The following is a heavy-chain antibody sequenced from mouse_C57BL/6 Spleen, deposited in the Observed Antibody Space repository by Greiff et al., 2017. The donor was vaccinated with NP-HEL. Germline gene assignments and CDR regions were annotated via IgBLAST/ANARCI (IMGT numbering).Heavy chain of an antibody. J-gene: IGHJ2*01. Sequence: EVQLQQSGPVLVKPGASVKMSCKASGYTFTDYYMNWVKQSHGKSLEWIGVINPYNGGTSYNQKFKGKATLTVDKSSSTAYMELNSLTSEDSAVYYCARVIYSHFDYWGQGTTLTVSS. CDR1: GYTFTDYY. CDR2: INPYNGGT. CDR3: ARVIYSHFDY. D-gene: IGHD2-1*01. V-gene: IGHV1-19*01.